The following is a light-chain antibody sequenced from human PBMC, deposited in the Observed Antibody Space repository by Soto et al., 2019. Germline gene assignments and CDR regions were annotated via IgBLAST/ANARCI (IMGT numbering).Light chain of an antibody. CDR2: TND. Sequence: QTLLTQPPSASGTPGQRFTISCSGSISNIGSNTVNWYQQLPGTAPKLLIYTNDQRPSGVPDRFSGSKSGTSASLAISGLQSADEADYYCAEWDDSLNGYVFAAGTKVTV. V-gene: IGLV1-44*01. CDR1: ISNIGSNT. CDR3: AEWDDSLNGYV. J-gene: IGLJ1*01.